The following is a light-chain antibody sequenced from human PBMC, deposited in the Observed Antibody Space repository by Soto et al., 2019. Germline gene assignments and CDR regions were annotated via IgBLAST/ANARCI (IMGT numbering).Light chain of an antibody. Sequence: DRLLTQSPDSLAVSMGERATINCKSSQSVLYSSNNKNYLAWYQQKPGQPPKLLIYWASTRESGVPDRFSGSGSGTDFTLTISSLQAEDVAVYYCQQYHTPPVTFGQGTKVDIK. V-gene: IGKV4-1*01. CDR3: QQYHTPPVT. J-gene: IGKJ1*01. CDR2: WAS. CDR1: QSVLYSSNNKNY.